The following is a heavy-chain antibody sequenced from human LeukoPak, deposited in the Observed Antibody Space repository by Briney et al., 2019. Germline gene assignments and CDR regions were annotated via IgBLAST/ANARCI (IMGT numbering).Heavy chain of an antibody. D-gene: IGHD3-22*01. CDR2: ISGSGGST. Sequence: GGSLRLSCAASGFTFSSYAMSWVRQAPGKGLEWVSAISGSGGSTYYADSVKGRFTISRDNSKNTLYLQMNSLRAEDTAVYYCARVPADDYYDSIRDYWGQGTLVTVSS. V-gene: IGHV3-23*01. CDR1: GFTFSSYA. J-gene: IGHJ4*02. CDR3: ARVPADDYYDSIRDY.